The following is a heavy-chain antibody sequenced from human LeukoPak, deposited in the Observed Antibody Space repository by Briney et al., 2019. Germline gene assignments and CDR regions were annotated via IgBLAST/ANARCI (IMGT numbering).Heavy chain of an antibody. CDR3: ARGIGYCSGGSCSDLYYYYMDV. CDR2: IYYSGST. V-gene: IGHV4-59*01. Sequence: SETLSLTCTVSGGSISSYYWSWIRQPPGKRLEWIGYIYYSGSTNYNPSLTSRVTISVDTSKNLFSLKLSSVTAADTAVYYCARGIGYCSGGSCSDLYYYYMDVWGKGTTVTVSS. D-gene: IGHD2-15*01. CDR1: GGSISSYY. J-gene: IGHJ6*03.